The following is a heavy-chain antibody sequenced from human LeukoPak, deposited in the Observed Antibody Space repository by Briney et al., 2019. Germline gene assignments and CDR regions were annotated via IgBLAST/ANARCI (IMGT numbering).Heavy chain of an antibody. Sequence: GASVKVSCKASGYTFTSYDINWVRQAPGQGLEWMGIINPSGGSTSYAQKFQGRVTMTRDTSTSTVYMELSSLRSEDTAVYYCARECAWQQLGTTTYNWFDPWGQGTLVTVSS. D-gene: IGHD6-13*01. V-gene: IGHV1-46*01. CDR2: INPSGGST. J-gene: IGHJ5*02. CDR3: ARECAWQQLGTTTYNWFDP. CDR1: GYTFTSYD.